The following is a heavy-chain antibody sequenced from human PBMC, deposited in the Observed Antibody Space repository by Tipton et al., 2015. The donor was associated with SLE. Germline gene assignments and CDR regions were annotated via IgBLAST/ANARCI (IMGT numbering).Heavy chain of an antibody. Sequence: TLSLTCTVSGDSINSGSHYWGWIRQPPGKGLEWIGSIHYSGRSYYNPSLKSRVTISVDTSKNQFSLRLSSVTAADTAVYYCARQRFYCDTSGCYPAGNFDIWGRGTLVTVSS. CDR2: IHYSGRS. CDR1: GDSINSGSHY. CDR3: ARQRFYCDTSGCYPAGNFDI. J-gene: IGHJ2*01. V-gene: IGHV4-39*01. D-gene: IGHD3-22*01.